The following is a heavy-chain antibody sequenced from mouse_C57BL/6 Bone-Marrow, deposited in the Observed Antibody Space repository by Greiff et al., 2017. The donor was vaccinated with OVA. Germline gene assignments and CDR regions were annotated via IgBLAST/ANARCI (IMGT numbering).Heavy chain of an antibody. V-gene: IGHV1-69*01. CDR1: GYTFTSYW. CDR2: IDPSDSYT. Sequence: QVQLQQPGAELVMPGASVKLSCKASGYTFTSYWMHWVKQRPGQGLEWIGEIDPSDSYTNYNQKFKGKSTLTVDKSSSTADMQRSSLTSEDSAVYYCARDGYYSYYAMDYWGQGTSVTVSS. CDR3: ARDGYYSYYAMDY. J-gene: IGHJ4*01. D-gene: IGHD2-3*01.